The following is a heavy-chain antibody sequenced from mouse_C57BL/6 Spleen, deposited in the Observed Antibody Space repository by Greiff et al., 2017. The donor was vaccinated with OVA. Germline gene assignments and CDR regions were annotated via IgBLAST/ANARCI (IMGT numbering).Heavy chain of an antibody. CDR3: ASPYYGSSCDLDD. CDR1: GFTFSSYG. J-gene: IGHJ1*03. Sequence: EVQLQESGGDLVKPGGSLKLSCAASGFTFSSYGMPWVRQTPDKRLEWVATISSGGSYTYYPDSVKGRSTISRDNAKNTLYLQLSSLKSEDTARYYCASPYYGSSCDLDDWGKGTTVTVSS. CDR2: ISSGGSYT. V-gene: IGHV5-6*01. D-gene: IGHD1-1*01.